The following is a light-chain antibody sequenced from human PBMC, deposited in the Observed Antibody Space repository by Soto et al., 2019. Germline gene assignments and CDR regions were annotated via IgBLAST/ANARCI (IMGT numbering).Light chain of an antibody. CDR3: ISFTTSNTYV. J-gene: IGLJ1*01. CDR1: SSDVGAYNF. CDR2: EVS. Sequence: QSVLTQPASVSGSPGQSITISCTGTSSDVGAYNFVSWYQHHPGKAPKLIIYEVSNRPSGVSNRFSGSKSGNTASLTISGLQTEDEVDYYCISFTTSNTYVFGTGTKLTVL. V-gene: IGLV2-14*01.